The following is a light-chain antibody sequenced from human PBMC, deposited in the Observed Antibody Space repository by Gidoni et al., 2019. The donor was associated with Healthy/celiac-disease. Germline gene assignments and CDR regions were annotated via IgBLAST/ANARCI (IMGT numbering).Light chain of an antibody. Sequence: EIVFTQSPGTLSLSPGERATLSCRASQSVSSSNLAWYQQKPGQAPRLLIYGASSRATGIPDRFSGSGSGTDFTLTISRLEPEDFAVYYCQQYGSSPPETFGQGTKVEIK. CDR1: QSVSSSN. CDR3: QQYGSSPPET. V-gene: IGKV3-20*01. CDR2: GAS. J-gene: IGKJ1*01.